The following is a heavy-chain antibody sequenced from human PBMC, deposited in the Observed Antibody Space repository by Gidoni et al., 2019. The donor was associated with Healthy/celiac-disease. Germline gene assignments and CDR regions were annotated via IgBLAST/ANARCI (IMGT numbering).Heavy chain of an antibody. CDR1: GYTFTGYY. CDR2: INPSSGGT. Sequence: QVQLVQSGAEVKKPGASVKVSCKASGYTFTGYYMHWVRQAPGQGLEWMGRINPSSGGTNYAQKFQGRVTMTRDTSISTAYMELSRLRSDDTVVYYCARGGEGLVPAAISYFDYWGQGTLVTVSS. D-gene: IGHD2-2*01. V-gene: IGHV1-2*05. J-gene: IGHJ4*02. CDR3: ARGGEGLVPAAISYFDY.